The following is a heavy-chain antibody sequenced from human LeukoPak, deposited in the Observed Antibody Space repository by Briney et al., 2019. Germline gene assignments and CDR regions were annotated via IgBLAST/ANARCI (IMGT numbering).Heavy chain of an antibody. CDR1: GGSISSGGYS. V-gene: IGHV4-30-2*01. D-gene: IGHD3-10*01. CDR3: ARGLEGVDDAFDI. CDR2: IYHSGST. J-gene: IGHJ3*02. Sequence: PSETLSLTCAVSGGSISSGGYSWSWIRQPPGKGLEWIGYIYHSGSTYYNPSLKSRVTKSVGRSKNQFSLKLSSVTAADTAVYYCARGLEGVDDAFDIWGQGQWSPSLQ.